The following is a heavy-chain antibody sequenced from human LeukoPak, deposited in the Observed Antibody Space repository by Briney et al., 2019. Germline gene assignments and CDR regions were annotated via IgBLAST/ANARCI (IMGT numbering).Heavy chain of an antibody. D-gene: IGHD1-7*01. CDR3: AKAAIPLELHLPDAFDI. CDR1: GFTFGDYA. V-gene: IGHV3-9*01. Sequence: GRSLRLSCAASGFTFGDYAMHWVRQAPGKGLEWVSGISWNSGSIGYADSVKGRFTISRDNAKNSLYLQMNSLRAEDTALYYCAKAAIPLELHLPDAFDIWGQGTMVTVSS. J-gene: IGHJ3*02. CDR2: ISWNSGSI.